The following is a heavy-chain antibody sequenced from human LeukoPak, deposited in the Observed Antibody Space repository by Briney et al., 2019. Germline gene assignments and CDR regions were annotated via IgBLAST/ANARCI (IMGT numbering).Heavy chain of an antibody. CDR1: GGTFSSYA. Sequence: ASVKVSCKASGGTFSSYAISWVRQAPGQGLEWMGGIIPILGIANYAQKFQGRVTITADKSTSTAYMELSSLRSEDTAVYYCARPSGIVGAFDAFDIWGQGTMVTVSS. V-gene: IGHV1-69*10. J-gene: IGHJ3*02. D-gene: IGHD1-26*01. CDR3: ARPSGIVGAFDAFDI. CDR2: IIPILGIA.